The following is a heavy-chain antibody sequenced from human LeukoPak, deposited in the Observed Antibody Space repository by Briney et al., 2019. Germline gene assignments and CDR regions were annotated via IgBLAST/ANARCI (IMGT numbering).Heavy chain of an antibody. CDR1: GFLVNNNY. D-gene: IGHD6-19*01. J-gene: IGHJ4*02. CDR3: AKERNLEIAVAGTIFDY. Sequence: GGSLRLSCAASGFLVNNNYMTWVRQAPGKGLEWVSVIYRGGSTYYADSVKGRFTISRDNFKNTLYLQVSSLRVEDTAVYYCAKERNLEIAVAGTIFDYWGQGTLVTVSS. V-gene: IGHV3-66*01. CDR2: IYRGGST.